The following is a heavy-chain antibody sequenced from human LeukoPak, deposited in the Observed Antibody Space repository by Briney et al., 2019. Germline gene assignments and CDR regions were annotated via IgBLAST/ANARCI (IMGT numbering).Heavy chain of an antibody. J-gene: IGHJ4*02. V-gene: IGHV3-30-3*01. CDR1: GFTFSNYA. CDR3: AKDNYGLDY. D-gene: IGHD3-10*01. Sequence: GGSLRLSCAASGFTFSNYAMHWVHQAPGKGLEWVAVISYDGSNKYYADSVKGRFTISRDNSKNTLYLQMNSLRAEDTAVYFCAKDNYGLDYWGQGTLVTVSS. CDR2: ISYDGSNK.